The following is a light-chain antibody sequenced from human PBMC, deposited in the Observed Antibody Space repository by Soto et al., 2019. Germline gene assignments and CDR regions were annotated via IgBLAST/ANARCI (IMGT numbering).Light chain of an antibody. Sequence: EIVLTQSPATLSLSPGERATLSCRAGQSVSNSLAWYQQKPGQAPRLLIYDASTRATGIPARFSGSGSGTDFTLTISSLEPEDFAVYYCQQRRNWPITFGQGTRLEMK. CDR3: QQRRNWPIT. V-gene: IGKV3-11*01. J-gene: IGKJ5*01. CDR2: DAS. CDR1: QSVSNS.